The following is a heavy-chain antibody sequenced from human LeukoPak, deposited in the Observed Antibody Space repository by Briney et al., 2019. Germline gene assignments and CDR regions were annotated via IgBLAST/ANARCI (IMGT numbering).Heavy chain of an antibody. CDR2: INQDGSKK. D-gene: IGHD6-19*01. V-gene: IGHV3-7*01. Sequence: GGSLRLSCGASGFIFSSYGIHWVRQAPGKGLEWVANINQDGSKKYYVDSIKGRFTISRDNAKNSLYLQMISLRAEDTALYYCARVFSGWYGNYMDVWGKGTTVTVSS. J-gene: IGHJ6*03. CDR3: ARVFSGWYGNYMDV. CDR1: GFIFSSYG.